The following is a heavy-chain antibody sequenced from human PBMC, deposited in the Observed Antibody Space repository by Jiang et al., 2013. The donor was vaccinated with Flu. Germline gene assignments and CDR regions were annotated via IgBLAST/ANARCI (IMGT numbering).Heavy chain of an antibody. V-gene: IGHV3-7*01. CDR2: IKQDGSEK. CDR3: ARGGIAVASYVTYFDY. J-gene: IGHJ4*02. CDR1: GFTFSSYW. D-gene: IGHD6-19*01. Sequence: VQLVESGGGLVQPGGSLRLSCAASGFTFSSYWMSWLRQAPGKGLEWVANIKQDGSEKSYVDSVKGRFTISRDNAKNSLCLQMNSLRAEDTAVYYCARGGIAVASYVTYFDYVGPGNPGHRLL.